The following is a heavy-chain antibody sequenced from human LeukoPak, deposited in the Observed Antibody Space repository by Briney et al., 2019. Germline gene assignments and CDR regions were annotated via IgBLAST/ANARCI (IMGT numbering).Heavy chain of an antibody. D-gene: IGHD4-17*01. Sequence: PSETLSLTCTLSDGSIINYYWSWLRQPPGKGLEWIGHIYYSGSTNYNPSLKSRVTISVDTSNNQFSLKLSSVTTADTAVYYCARVGTVTSCDLWGQGTLVTVSS. CDR1: DGSIINYY. CDR2: IYYSGST. V-gene: IGHV4-59*01. CDR3: ARVGTVTSCDL. J-gene: IGHJ5*02.